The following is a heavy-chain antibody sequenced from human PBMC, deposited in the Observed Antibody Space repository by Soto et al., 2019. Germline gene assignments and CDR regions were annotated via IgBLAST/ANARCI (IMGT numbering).Heavy chain of an antibody. D-gene: IGHD3-22*01. CDR3: ARDYDSSGYYYGYFDY. Sequence: SVKVSCKASGGTFSSYAISWVRQAPGQGLEWMGGIIPIFGTANYAQKFQGRVTITADESTSTAYMELSSLRSEDTAVYYCARDYDSSGYYYGYFDYWGQGTLVTVSS. CDR1: GGTFSSYA. J-gene: IGHJ4*02. V-gene: IGHV1-69*13. CDR2: IIPIFGTA.